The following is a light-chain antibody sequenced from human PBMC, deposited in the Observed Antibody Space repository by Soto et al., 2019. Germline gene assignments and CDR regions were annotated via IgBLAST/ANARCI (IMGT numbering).Light chain of an antibody. CDR1: QSISTW. CDR3: LQYNTLRT. V-gene: IGKV1-5*03. J-gene: IGKJ3*01. CDR2: KAS. Sequence: DIQRTQSPSTPSAYVGDRVTITCRASQSISTWLDWHQQKQGKAPTLLIYKASSLQSGVPGRFSGSGSGTEFTLTISSLQPDDVATYYCLQYNTLRTFGPGTMVDI.